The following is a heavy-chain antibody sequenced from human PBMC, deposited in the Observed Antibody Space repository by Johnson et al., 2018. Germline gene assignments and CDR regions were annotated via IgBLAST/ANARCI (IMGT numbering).Heavy chain of an antibody. D-gene: IGHD3-10*01. J-gene: IGHJ3*02. CDR3: ARLFSDYFGSRDGFDI. V-gene: IGHV5-51*01. CDR1: GYTFTYW. CDR2: IHPGDSDT. Sequence: VQLVQSGAEVKKPGESLQISCKASGYTFTYWIAWVRQMPGKGLEWMGIIHPGDSDTRYSPSFQGQVTISVDKSISTAYLQWSSLQTSDTAIYYCARLFSDYFGSRDGFDIWGQGTMVTVSS.